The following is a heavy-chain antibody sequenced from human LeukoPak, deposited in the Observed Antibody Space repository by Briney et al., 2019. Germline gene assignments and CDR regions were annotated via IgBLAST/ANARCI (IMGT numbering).Heavy chain of an antibody. V-gene: IGHV3-7*03. Sequence: GGSLRLSCAASGFTFSSYWMSWVRQAPGKGLEWVANIKQDGSEKYYVDSVKGRFTISGDNAKNSLYLQMNSLRAEDTAVYYCAREIPLGNYYGSGSYYPYFDYWGQGTLVTVSS. D-gene: IGHD3-10*01. CDR3: AREIPLGNYYGSGSYYPYFDY. J-gene: IGHJ4*02. CDR2: IKQDGSEK. CDR1: GFTFSSYW.